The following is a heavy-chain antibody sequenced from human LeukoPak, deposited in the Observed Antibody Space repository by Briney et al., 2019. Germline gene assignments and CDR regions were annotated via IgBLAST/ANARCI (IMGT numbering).Heavy chain of an antibody. J-gene: IGHJ5*02. CDR3: AKAWSSYCDFWSGYYS. Sequence: SETLSLTCTVSGGSISSSSYYWGWIRQPPGKGLEWIGSIYYSGSTYYNPSLKSRVTISVDTSKNQFSLKLSSVTAADTAVYYCAKAWSSYCDFWSGYYSWGQGTLVTVSS. D-gene: IGHD3-3*01. V-gene: IGHV4-39*01. CDR2: IYYSGST. CDR1: GGSISSSSYY.